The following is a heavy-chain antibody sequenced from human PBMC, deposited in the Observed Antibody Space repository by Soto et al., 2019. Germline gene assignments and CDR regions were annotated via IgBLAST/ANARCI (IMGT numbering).Heavy chain of an antibody. V-gene: IGHV3-23*01. CDR1: GFKFSNYA. Sequence: GGSLRLSCAASGFKFSNYAMSWVHQAQGKGLEWVSLISATGGGTYYADSVKGRFTISRDNSHNTLYLQVHSLTAEDTAVYYCAKDRRAGGNSAFYFDFWGQGAQVTVSS. D-gene: IGHD3-16*01. CDR3: AKDRRAGGNSAFYFDF. CDR2: ISATGGGT. J-gene: IGHJ4*02.